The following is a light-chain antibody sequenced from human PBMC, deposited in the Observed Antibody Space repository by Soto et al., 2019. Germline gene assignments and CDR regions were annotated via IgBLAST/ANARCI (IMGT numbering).Light chain of an antibody. CDR1: QSISSW. Sequence: DIQMTQSPSTLSASVGDRVTITCRASQSISSWLAWYQQKPGKAPKLLIYDASSLESGDPSRFSGSGSGTEFTLTISSLQPDDFATYYCQQYNSYSSVTFGQGTKVEIK. CDR3: QQYNSYSSVT. CDR2: DAS. V-gene: IGKV1-5*01. J-gene: IGKJ1*01.